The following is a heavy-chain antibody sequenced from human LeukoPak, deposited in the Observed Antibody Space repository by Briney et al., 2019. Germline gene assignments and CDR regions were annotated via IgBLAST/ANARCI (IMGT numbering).Heavy chain of an antibody. CDR2: INPSGGST. CDR3: ARDGGTYYDILTGYYPLYYFDY. Sequence: ASVKVSCKASGYTFTSYYMHWVRQAPGQGLEWMGIINPSGGSTSYAQKFQGRVTMTRDTSTSTVYMELSSLRSEDTAVYYCARDGGTYYDILTGYYPLYYFDYWGQGTLVTVSS. J-gene: IGHJ4*02. D-gene: IGHD3-9*01. V-gene: IGHV1-46*01. CDR1: GYTFTSYY.